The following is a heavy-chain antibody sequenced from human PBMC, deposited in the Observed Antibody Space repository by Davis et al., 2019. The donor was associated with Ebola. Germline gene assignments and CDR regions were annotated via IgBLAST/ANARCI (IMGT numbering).Heavy chain of an antibody. Sequence: GESLKISCAASGFTFSTYWMTWVRQAPGKGLEWVTLISYDGTDKLYADSVKGRFTISRDNFESTLYLQLNSLRPEDTAMYFCARAPLVTRTRYFDYWGQGTLVTVSS. D-gene: IGHD2-21*02. J-gene: IGHJ4*02. V-gene: IGHV3-30*03. CDR2: ISYDGTDK. CDR1: GFTFSTYW. CDR3: ARAPLVTRTRYFDY.